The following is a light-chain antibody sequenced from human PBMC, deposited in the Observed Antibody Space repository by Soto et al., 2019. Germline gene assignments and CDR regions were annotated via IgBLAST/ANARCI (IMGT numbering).Light chain of an antibody. Sequence: QSVLTPPPSVSGAPGQRVTISCTGSSSNIGANYDVQWYQQLPGTAPKLLIYGNSNRPSGVPERFSGSKSGTSASLAITGLQAEDEADYYCQSYDSSLSVVVFGGGTKLTVL. V-gene: IGLV1-40*01. J-gene: IGLJ2*01. CDR2: GNS. CDR3: QSYDSSLSVVV. CDR1: SSNIGANYD.